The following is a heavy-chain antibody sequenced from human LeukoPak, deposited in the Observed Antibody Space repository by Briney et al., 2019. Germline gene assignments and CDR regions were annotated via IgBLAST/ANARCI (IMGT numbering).Heavy chain of an antibody. CDR2: IFHSGST. D-gene: IGHD3-22*01. CDR1: GGSIGNTNW. Sequence: SGTLSLTCTVSGGSIGNTNWWSWVRQPPGKGLEWIGEIFHSGSTYYNPSLKSRVTISVDTSKNQFSLKLSSVTAADTAVYYCARGGYYDSSGYYDAFDIWGQGTMVTVSS. J-gene: IGHJ3*02. CDR3: ARGGYYDSSGYYDAFDI. V-gene: IGHV4-4*02.